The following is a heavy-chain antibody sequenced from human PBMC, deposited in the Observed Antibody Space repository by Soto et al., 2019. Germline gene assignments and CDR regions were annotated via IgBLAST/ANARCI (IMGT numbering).Heavy chain of an antibody. V-gene: IGHV1-69*02. J-gene: IGHJ4*02. D-gene: IGHD1-1*01. CDR1: GGTFSSYT. Sequence: QVQLVQSGAEVKKPGSSVKVSCKASGGTFSSYTISWVRQAPGQGLEWMGRIIPILGIANYAQKFQGRVTITADKSTSTADMELSSLRSEDTAVYYCARHAETTGSDYWGQGTLVTVSS. CDR3: ARHAETTGSDY. CDR2: IIPILGIA.